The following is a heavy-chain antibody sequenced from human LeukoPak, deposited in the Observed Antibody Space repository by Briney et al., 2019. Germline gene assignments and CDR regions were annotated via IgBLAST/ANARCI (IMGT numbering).Heavy chain of an antibody. J-gene: IGHJ4*02. CDR2: IKPDGSEK. Sequence: GGSLRLSCAASGFTFRTYWMSWVRQTPGKGLEWVAKIKPDGSEKSYVDSVKGRFTNSRDNAKTSVYLQMNSLRVEDTAVYYCARGQLADIYWGQGALVTVSS. CDR1: GFTFRTYW. CDR3: ARGQLADIY. D-gene: IGHD2-2*01. V-gene: IGHV3-7*01.